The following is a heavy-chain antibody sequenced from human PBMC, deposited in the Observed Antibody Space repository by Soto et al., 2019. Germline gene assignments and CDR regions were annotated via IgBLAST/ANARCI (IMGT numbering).Heavy chain of an antibody. Sequence: SETLSLTCTVSGGSISSGGYYWSWIRQHPGKGLEWIGYIYYSGSTYYNPSLKSRVTISVDTSKNQFSLKLSSVTAADTAVYYCARDGAPYGGAGLFDYWGQGTLVTVSS. D-gene: IGHD4-17*01. CDR3: ARDGAPYGGAGLFDY. J-gene: IGHJ4*02. V-gene: IGHV4-31*03. CDR2: IYYSGST. CDR1: GGSISSGGYY.